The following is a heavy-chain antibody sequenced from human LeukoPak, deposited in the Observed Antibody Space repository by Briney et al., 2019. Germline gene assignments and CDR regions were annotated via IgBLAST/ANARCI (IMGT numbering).Heavy chain of an antibody. V-gene: IGHV3-23*01. CDR2: ISGSGGST. CDR3: ARSPVVVTATDY. D-gene: IGHD2-21*02. CDR1: GFTFSSYA. J-gene: IGHJ4*02. Sequence: PGGSLRLSCAASGFTFSSYAMSWVRQAPGKGLEWVSAISGSGGSTYYADSVKGRFTISRDNSKNTLYLQMNSLRAEDTAVYYCARSPVVVTATDYWGQGTLVTVSS.